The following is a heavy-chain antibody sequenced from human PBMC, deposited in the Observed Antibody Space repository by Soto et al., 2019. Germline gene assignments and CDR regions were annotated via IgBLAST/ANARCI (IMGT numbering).Heavy chain of an antibody. V-gene: IGHV4-39*01. CDR1: GGSISSSSYY. CDR2: IYYSGST. Sequence: SETLSLTCTVSGGSISSSSYYWGWIRQPPGKGLEWIGSIYYSGSTYYNPSLKSRVTISVDTSKNQFSLKLSSVTAADTAVYYCARRSHYYGSGSLDYWGQGTLVTVSS. CDR3: ARRSHYYGSGSLDY. D-gene: IGHD3-10*01. J-gene: IGHJ4*02.